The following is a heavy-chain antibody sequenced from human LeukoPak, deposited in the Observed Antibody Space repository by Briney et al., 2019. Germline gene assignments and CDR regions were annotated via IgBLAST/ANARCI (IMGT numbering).Heavy chain of an antibody. CDR3: ARDFAWGSGGAPIDDNWLDP. J-gene: IGHJ5*02. CDR2: ISGHSGGNT. CDR1: EGTFSSYA. D-gene: IGHD7-27*01. Sequence: GASVKVSCKASEGTFSSYAISWLRRAPGHGLEWMGWISGHSGGNTNYAPKFQDRATMTTDTSTSTAYIELRSLRFDDAALYYCARDFAWGSGGAPIDDNWLDPWGQGTLVTVSS. V-gene: IGHV1-18*01.